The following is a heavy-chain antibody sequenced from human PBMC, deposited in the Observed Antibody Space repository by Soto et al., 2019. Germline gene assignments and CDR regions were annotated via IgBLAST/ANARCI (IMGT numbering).Heavy chain of an antibody. V-gene: IGHV1-69*06. D-gene: IGHD2-8*01. CDR2: IIPLFGKA. J-gene: IGHJ4*02. Sequence: QMQLVQSGAEAKTPGSSVKVSCKASGGSLNNYAGSWVRQAPGQGLEWRGRIIPLFGKADYARKLQGRVTRTADKDTSTACMELSSLRSEDTAMYFCARDGSYCTNGVCFSYLDYWGEGTLVTVSS. CDR3: ARDGSYCTNGVCFSYLDY. CDR1: GGSLNNYA.